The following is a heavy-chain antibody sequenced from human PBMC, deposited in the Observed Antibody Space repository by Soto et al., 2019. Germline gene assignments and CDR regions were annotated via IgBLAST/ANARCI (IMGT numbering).Heavy chain of an antibody. J-gene: IGHJ5*02. CDR1: GGSSSSSTYS. CDR2: MHYSGAI. V-gene: IGHV4-39*01. Sequence: PSETLSLTCTASGGSSSSSTYSWGWIRQPPGKGLEWIGSMHYSGAIYYNPSRKSRVSISVDTSKSQFSLKLTFVTAADTAVYFCARQGSNSSRRLSWFDPWGQGTLVTVSS. CDR3: ARQGSNSSRRLSWFDP. D-gene: IGHD3-16*01.